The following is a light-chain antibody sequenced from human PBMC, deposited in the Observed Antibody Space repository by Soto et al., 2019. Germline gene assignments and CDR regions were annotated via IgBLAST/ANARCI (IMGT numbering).Light chain of an antibody. Sequence: EIVLTQSPGTLSVSPGERATLSCRASQTIGSNHLAWYQQKPGQAPSLLIYVTSSRATGIPDRFSGSGSGPDFTLIITSLEPEDSAIYYCQQYGSWTFGQGTKVEIK. CDR3: QQYGSWT. CDR1: QTIGSNH. V-gene: IGKV3-20*01. J-gene: IGKJ1*01. CDR2: VTS.